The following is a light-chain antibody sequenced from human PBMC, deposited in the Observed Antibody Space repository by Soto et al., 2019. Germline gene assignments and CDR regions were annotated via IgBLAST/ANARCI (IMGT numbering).Light chain of an antibody. V-gene: IGLV1-44*01. CDR1: SSNIGSNT. CDR2: SNN. Sequence: QSVLTQPPSASGTPGKRVTISCSGSSSNIGSNTVNWYQQLPGTAPKRLIYSNNQRPSGVPDRFSGSKFGTSASLAISGLLAEDEADYYCAAWDDSLNAWVFGGGTKVTVL. J-gene: IGLJ3*02. CDR3: AAWDDSLNAWV.